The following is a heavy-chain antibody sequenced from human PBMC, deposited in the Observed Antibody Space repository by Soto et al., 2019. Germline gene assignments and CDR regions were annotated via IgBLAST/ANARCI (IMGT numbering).Heavy chain of an antibody. CDR1: GFTFSSYD. J-gene: IGHJ4*02. D-gene: IGHD6-19*01. V-gene: IGHV3-33*01. CDR2: IWSDGSNK. CDR3: ARRLAVAGTFDY. Sequence: QVQLVESGGGVVQPGRSLRLSCAASGFTFSSYDIHWVRQAPGKGLEWVAVIWSDGSNKYYADSVKGRSTISRDNSKNTLYLQMNSLRAEDTAVYYCARRLAVAGTFDYWGQGTLVTVSS.